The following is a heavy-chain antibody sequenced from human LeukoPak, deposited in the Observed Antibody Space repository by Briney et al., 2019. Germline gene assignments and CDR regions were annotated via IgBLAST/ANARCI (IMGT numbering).Heavy chain of an antibody. D-gene: IGHD3-9*01. J-gene: IGHJ4*02. CDR1: GLSFSTYS. V-gene: IGHV3-21*01. Sequence: GSPRLSCAASGLSFSTYSMNWVRQAPRKGLEWVSSISSSSSFIYYADSVKGRRTISRDNAKNSVYLQMNRLRVEDTALYYCARGYDIVTGYYLREPNFDYWGQGSLVTVSS. CDR2: ISSSSSFI. CDR3: ARGYDIVTGYYLREPNFDY.